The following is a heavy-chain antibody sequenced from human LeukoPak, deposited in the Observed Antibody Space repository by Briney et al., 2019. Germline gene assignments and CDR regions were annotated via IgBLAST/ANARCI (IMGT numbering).Heavy chain of an antibody. CDR1: GFTFSLYA. D-gene: IGHD4-17*01. CDR3: ARESLGSVDPRGYSTTVSQDV. Sequence: GGSLRLSCAASGFTFSLYAMSWVRQAPGKGLGWVSVIYSGDSTYYADSVKGRFTISRDNSKNTLYLQMHSLRAEDTAVYYCARESLGSVDPRGYSTTVSQDVWGKGTTVTISS. V-gene: IGHV3-53*01. J-gene: IGHJ6*04. CDR2: IYSGDST.